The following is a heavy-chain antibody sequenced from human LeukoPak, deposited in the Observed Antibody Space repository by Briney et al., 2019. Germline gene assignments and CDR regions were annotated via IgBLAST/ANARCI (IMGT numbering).Heavy chain of an antibody. Sequence: GGSLRLSCAASGFTFSSYSMNWVRQAPGKGLEWVSSISSSSSYIYYADSVKGRFTISRDNAKNSLYLKMNSLRAEDTAVYYCARLASDDAFDIWGQGTTVTVSS. CDR2: ISSSSSYI. CDR1: GFTFSSYS. D-gene: IGHD6-6*01. CDR3: ARLASDDAFDI. J-gene: IGHJ3*02. V-gene: IGHV3-21*01.